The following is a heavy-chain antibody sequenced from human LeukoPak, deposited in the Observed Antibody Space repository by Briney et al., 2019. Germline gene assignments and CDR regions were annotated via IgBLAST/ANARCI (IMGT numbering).Heavy chain of an antibody. CDR2: IIPIFGTA. CDR1: GGTFSSYA. J-gene: IGHJ3*02. Sequence: SVKVSCKASGGTFSSYAISWVRQAPGQGLEWMGGIIPIFGTANYAQKFQGRVTITTDESTSTAYMELSSLRSEDTAVYYCAEPLTGDDAFDIWGQGTMVTVSS. D-gene: IGHD7-27*01. CDR3: AEPLTGDDAFDI. V-gene: IGHV1-69*05.